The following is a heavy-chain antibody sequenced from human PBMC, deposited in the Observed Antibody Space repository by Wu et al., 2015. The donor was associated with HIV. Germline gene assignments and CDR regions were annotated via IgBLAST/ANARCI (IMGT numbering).Heavy chain of an antibody. J-gene: IGHJ6*03. CDR1: GGTFSSNV. Sequence: QVQLVQSGAEVKKPGSSVKVSCKSSGGTFSSNVITWVRQAPGQGLEWMGAIIPSFATPNYAQMFKGRVTITTDESTSTAYMELSSLTSEDTAVYFCARDSLDCGDISCPHNYYYYMDVWGKGTTVTVSS. V-gene: IGHV1-69*01. CDR2: IIPSFATP. CDR3: ARDSLDCGDISCPHNYYYYMDV. D-gene: IGHD2-21*01.